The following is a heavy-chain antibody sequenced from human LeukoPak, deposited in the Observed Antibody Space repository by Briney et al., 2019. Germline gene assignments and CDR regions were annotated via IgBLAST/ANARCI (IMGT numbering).Heavy chain of an antibody. J-gene: IGHJ4*02. D-gene: IGHD1-26*01. CDR3: ARDIGEVGATPHFDY. CDR1: RFTFSSYG. Sequence: PGGSLRLSCAASRFTFSSYGMHWVRQAPGKGLEWVAVIWYDGSNKYYADSVKGRFTISRDNSKNTLYLQMNSLRAEDTAVYYCARDIGEVGATPHFDYWGQGTLVTVSS. V-gene: IGHV3-33*01. CDR2: IWYDGSNK.